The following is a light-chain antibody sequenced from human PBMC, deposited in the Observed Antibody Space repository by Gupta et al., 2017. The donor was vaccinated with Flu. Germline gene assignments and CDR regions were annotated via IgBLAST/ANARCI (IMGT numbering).Light chain of an antibody. V-gene: IGKV4-1*01. Sequence: DIVMTKSPDSLAVVLSKRANINCKSSHSLLWRSSNRNYFAWYQQKPRQPPQLIIYWASTRESGVPDRFSGSESGTDFTLKISSLEAEDAAVYYCQQYLTTPRTFGGGTKVEIK. CDR2: WAS. J-gene: IGKJ4*01. CDR1: HSLLWRSSNRNY. CDR3: QQYLTTPRT.